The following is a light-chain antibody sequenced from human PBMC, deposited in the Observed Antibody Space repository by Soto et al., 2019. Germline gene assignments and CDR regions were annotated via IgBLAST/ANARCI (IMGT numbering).Light chain of an antibody. CDR3: QQYYSTPLT. CDR1: QSVLYSSNNKNY. Sequence: DIVMTQSPDSLVVSLGERATINCKSSQSVLYSSNNKNYLAWYQQKPGQPPELLIYWASARESGVPDRFSGSGSGTDFTLTISSLQAEDAAVYYCQQYYSTPLTFGGGTKVEIK. CDR2: WAS. J-gene: IGKJ4*01. V-gene: IGKV4-1*01.